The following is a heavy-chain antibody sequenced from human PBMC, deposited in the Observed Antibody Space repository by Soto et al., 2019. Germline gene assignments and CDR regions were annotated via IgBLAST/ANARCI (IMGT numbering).Heavy chain of an antibody. J-gene: IGHJ5*02. CDR3: PRLKRAYFISTYNWFDP. Sequence: XGTLSLIFKVSGGSVSSSRYYWGWIRQPPGKGLEWIGSVYYTGTTYYNPSLKSRVTISVDTSKNHFSLKVTSLTAADTSVYYCPRLKRAYFISTYNWFDPWGQRIQVTVSA. CDR2: VYYTGTT. D-gene: IGHD3-16*01. CDR1: GGSVSSSRYY. V-gene: IGHV4-39*02.